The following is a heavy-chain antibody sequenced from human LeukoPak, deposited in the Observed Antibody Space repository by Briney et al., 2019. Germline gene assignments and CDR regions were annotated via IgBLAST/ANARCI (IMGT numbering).Heavy chain of an antibody. J-gene: IGHJ4*02. CDR1: GFTFSSYA. D-gene: IGHD5/OR15-5a*01. CDR3: ARESSTSFDY. Sequence: GGSLRLSCAASGFTFSSYAMHWVRQAPGKGLEWVAVISYDGSNKYYADSVKGRFTISRDNSKNTLYLQMNSLRAEDTAVYYCARESSTSFDYWGQGTLVTVSS. V-gene: IGHV3-30*04. CDR2: ISYDGSNK.